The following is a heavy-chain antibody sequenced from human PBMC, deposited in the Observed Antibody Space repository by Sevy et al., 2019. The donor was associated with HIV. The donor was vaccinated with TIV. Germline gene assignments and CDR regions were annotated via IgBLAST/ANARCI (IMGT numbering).Heavy chain of an antibody. V-gene: IGHV3-30*18. D-gene: IGHD2-2*01. Sequence: GGSLRLSCAASGFTFSNYGMHWVRQAPGKGLEWVALISYDGSNKYYADSAKGRFTISRDNSKNTLYLQMSSLRAEDTAVYYCAKGPHSTTSNPGEYYYYYGMDVWGQGTTVTVSS. J-gene: IGHJ6*02. CDR1: GFTFSNYG. CDR3: AKGPHSTTSNPGEYYYYYGMDV. CDR2: ISYDGSNK.